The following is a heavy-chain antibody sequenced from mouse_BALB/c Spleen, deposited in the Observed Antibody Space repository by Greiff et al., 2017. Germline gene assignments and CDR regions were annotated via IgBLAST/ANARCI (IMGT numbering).Heavy chain of an antibody. Sequence: VQLKESGPGLVKPSQSLSLTCSVTGYSITSGYYWNWIRQFPGNKLEWMGYISYDGSNNYNPSLKNRISITRDTSKNQFFLKLNSVTTEDTATYYCAREVYYYAMDYWGQGTSVTVSS. CDR3: AREVYYYAMDY. CDR1: GYSITSGYY. V-gene: IGHV3-6*02. J-gene: IGHJ4*01. CDR2: ISYDGSN.